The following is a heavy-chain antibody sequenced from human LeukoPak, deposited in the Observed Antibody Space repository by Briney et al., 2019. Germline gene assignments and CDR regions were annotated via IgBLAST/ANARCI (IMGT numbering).Heavy chain of an antibody. CDR2: ISYDGSDQ. J-gene: IGHJ4*02. V-gene: IGHV3-30*14. CDR3: ASKDPYDSRAYLLDY. CDR1: GYTFSNNA. Sequence: GGSLRLSCAATGYTFSNNAMHWVRQAPGKGLEWVAVISYDGSDQRYADSVKGRFTISRDTSKNTLYLQMNSLRAEDTAVYYCASKDPYDSRAYLLDYWGQGTLVTVSS. D-gene: IGHD3-22*01.